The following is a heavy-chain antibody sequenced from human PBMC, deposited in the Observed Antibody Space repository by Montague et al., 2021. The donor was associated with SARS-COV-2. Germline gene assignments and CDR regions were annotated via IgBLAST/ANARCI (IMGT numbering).Heavy chain of an antibody. V-gene: IGHV4-34*01. J-gene: IGHJ4*02. Sequence: SETLSLTCAVYGGSFSDYHWTWIRQSPGGGLEWIGQINYGGGTKYNPSLRSRVTIPIDTSKNQFSLKLTSVTAADTAVYYCARGAPGYWGQGTLVTVSS. CDR2: INYGGGT. D-gene: IGHD1-1*01. CDR1: GGSFSDYH. CDR3: ARGAPGY.